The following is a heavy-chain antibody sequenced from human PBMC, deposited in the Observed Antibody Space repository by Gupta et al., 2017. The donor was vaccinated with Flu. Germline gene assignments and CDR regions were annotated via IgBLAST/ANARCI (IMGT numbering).Heavy chain of an antibody. CDR2: ISYDGSNK. J-gene: IGHJ4*02. V-gene: IGHV3-30-3*01. Sequence: QVQLVESGGGVVQPGRSLRLSCAASGFTFSSYAMHWVRQAPGKGLEWVAVISYDGSNKYYADSVKGRFTISRDNSKNTLYLQMNSLRAEDTAVYYCARDWVTGTSRFGVLLDYWGQGTLVTVSS. CDR3: ARDWVTGTSRFGVLLDY. CDR1: GFTFSSYA. D-gene: IGHD1-20*01.